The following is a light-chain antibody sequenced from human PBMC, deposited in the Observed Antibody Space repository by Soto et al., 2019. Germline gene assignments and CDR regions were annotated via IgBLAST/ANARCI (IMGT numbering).Light chain of an antibody. CDR1: SSNIGNNY. J-gene: IGLJ2*01. Sequence: QSVLTQPPSVSAAPGQKVTISCSGSSSNIGNNYVSWYQQFPGTAPKPLIYGNNRRPSGIPDRFSGSKSGTSATLDITGLQTGDEADYYCGTWDSSLSAVVFGGGTKLTVL. V-gene: IGLV1-51*01. CDR2: GNN. CDR3: GTWDSSLSAVV.